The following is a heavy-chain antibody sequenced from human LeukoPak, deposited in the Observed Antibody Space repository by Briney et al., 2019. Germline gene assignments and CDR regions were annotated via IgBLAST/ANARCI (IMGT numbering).Heavy chain of an antibody. D-gene: IGHD5-18*01. CDR1: GVTLSSYS. CDR3: VRAPSGSSYGYYY. Sequence: GGSLRLSCAASGVTLSSYSMSWVRQAPGKGLEWVSYISPSSSTIYYADSVKGRFTISRDNAKNSLYLQMDSLRDEDTAVYYCVRAPSGSSYGYYYWGQGTLVTVSS. CDR2: ISPSSSTI. V-gene: IGHV3-48*02. J-gene: IGHJ4*02.